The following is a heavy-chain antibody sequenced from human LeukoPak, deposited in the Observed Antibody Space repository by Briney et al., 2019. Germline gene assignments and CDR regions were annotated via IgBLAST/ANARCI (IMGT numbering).Heavy chain of an antibody. D-gene: IGHD3-10*02. CDR3: ASSRLFDAFDI. J-gene: IGHJ3*02. Sequence: ASVKVSCKASGGTFSSYAISRVRQAPGQGLGWMGRIIPIFGTANYAQKFQGRVTITTDESTSTAYMELSSLRSEDTAVYYCASSRLFDAFDIWGQGTMVTVSS. CDR2: IIPIFGTA. CDR1: GGTFSSYA. V-gene: IGHV1-69*05.